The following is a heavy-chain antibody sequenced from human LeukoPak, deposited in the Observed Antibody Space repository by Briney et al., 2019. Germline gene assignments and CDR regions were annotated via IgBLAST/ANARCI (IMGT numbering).Heavy chain of an antibody. J-gene: IGHJ4*02. V-gene: IGHV3-66*01. Sequence: GGSLRLSCAASGFTVSSNFMNWVRQAPGKGLEWVSVICSGGSTYYADSVKGRFTISRDNSKHTLYLQMHSLRAEDTAVYYCARGGGSWYNYWGQGILVTVSS. D-gene: IGHD6-13*01. CDR1: GFTVSSNF. CDR3: ARGGGSWYNY. CDR2: ICSGGST.